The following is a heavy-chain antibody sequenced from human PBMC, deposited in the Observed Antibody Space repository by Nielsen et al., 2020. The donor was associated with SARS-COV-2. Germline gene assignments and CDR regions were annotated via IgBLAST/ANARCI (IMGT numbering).Heavy chain of an antibody. CDR1: GGSISSYY. J-gene: IGHJ3*02. V-gene: IGHV4-59*01. CDR2: IYYSGST. CDR3: ARGYSSGSETDAFDI. Sequence: SETLSLTCTVSGGSISSYYWSWIRQPPGKGLEWIGYIYYSGSTNYNPSLKSRVTISVDTSKNQFSLKLSSVTAADTAVYYCARGYSSGSETDAFDIWGQGTMVTVSS. D-gene: IGHD3-22*01.